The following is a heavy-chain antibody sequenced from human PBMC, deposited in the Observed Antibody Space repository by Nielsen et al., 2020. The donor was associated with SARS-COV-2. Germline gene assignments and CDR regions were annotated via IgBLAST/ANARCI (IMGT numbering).Heavy chain of an antibody. CDR2: ISWNSGSI. J-gene: IGHJ6*02. CDR3: AKDKGITMVRGVIITSAGMDV. CDR1: GFTFDDYA. V-gene: IGHV3-9*01. D-gene: IGHD3-10*01. Sequence: GGSLRLSCAASGFTFDDYAMHWVRQAPGKGLEWVSGISWNSGSIGYADSVKGRFTISRDNAKNSLYLQMNSLRAEDTALYYCAKDKGITMVRGVIITSAGMDVWGQGTTVTVSS.